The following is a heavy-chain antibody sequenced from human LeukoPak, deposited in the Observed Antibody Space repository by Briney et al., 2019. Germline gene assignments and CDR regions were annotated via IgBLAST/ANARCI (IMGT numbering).Heavy chain of an antibody. Sequence: PGGSLRLSCAASGFTFSNYWMSWVRQAPGKGLEWVAQINQDGSENYHVDSVKGRFTISRDNAKNSLYLQLNSLRAEDTALYHCAKDKQVGATTGSWFDPWGQGTLVTVSS. J-gene: IGHJ5*02. V-gene: IGHV3-7*04. CDR3: AKDKQVGATTGSWFDP. CDR2: INQDGSEN. CDR1: GFTFSNYW. D-gene: IGHD1-26*01.